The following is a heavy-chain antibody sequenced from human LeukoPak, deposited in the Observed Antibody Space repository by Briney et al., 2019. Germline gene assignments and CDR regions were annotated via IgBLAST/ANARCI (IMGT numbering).Heavy chain of an antibody. V-gene: IGHV3-23*01. Sequence: ALSGSSIRTYYADSVNGPFTISRHNSKNTLYLQMTSLSAEDTAVYYCAKGITVAGPYYFDYWGQGTLVTVSS. CDR2: LSGSSIRT. CDR3: AKGITVAGPYYFDY. J-gene: IGHJ4*02. D-gene: IGHD6-19*01.